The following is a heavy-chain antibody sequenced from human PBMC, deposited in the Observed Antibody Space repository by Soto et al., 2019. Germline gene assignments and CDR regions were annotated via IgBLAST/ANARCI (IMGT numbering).Heavy chain of an antibody. CDR3: ATDKGDSYGYGNY. Sequence: SVKVSCKASGFTFTNSAVQWVRQARGQRLEWIGWIVVGSGNTNYAQKFQERVTITRDMSTTTAYMELSSLRSEDTAVYYCATDKGDSYGYGNYWGQGTLVTVSS. CDR1: GFTFTNSA. D-gene: IGHD5-18*01. V-gene: IGHV1-58*01. CDR2: IVVGSGNT. J-gene: IGHJ4*02.